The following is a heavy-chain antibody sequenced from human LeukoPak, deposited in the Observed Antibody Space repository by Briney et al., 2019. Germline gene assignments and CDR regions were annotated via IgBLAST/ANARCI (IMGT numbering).Heavy chain of an antibody. V-gene: IGHV3-7*01. CDR3: ARDFRDVNPQFDYGDYGATLYSDY. D-gene: IGHD4-17*01. CDR2: IKQDGSEK. Sequence: GGSLRLSCAASGFTFSSYWMSWVRQAPGKGLEWVANIKQDGSEKYYVDSVKGRFTISRDNAKNSLYLQMNSLRAEDTAVYYCARDFRDVNPQFDYGDYGATLYSDYWGQGTLVTVSS. CDR1: GFTFSSYW. J-gene: IGHJ4*02.